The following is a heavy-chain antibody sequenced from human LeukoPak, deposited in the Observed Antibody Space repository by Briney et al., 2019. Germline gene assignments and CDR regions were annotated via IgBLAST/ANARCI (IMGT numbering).Heavy chain of an antibody. CDR2: IYSGGST. Sequence: PGGSLRLSCAASGFTVSSNYMSWVRQAPGKGLEWVSVIYSGGSTYYADSVKGRFTISRDNSKNTLYLQMNSLRAEDTAVYYCTTFELLWFGELSLPWGQGTLVTVSS. J-gene: IGHJ4*02. CDR3: TTFELLWFGELSLP. V-gene: IGHV3-66*01. CDR1: GFTVSSNY. D-gene: IGHD3-10*01.